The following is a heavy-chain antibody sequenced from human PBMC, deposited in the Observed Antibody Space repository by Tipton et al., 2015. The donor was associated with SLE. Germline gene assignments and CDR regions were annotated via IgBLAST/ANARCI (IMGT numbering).Heavy chain of an antibody. CDR3: ARSPGRSLDSSGWYFDY. CDR1: GFTFSSYW. Sequence: SLRLSCAASGFTFSSYWMNWVRQAPGKGLEWVAVISYDGSNKYYADSVKGRFTISRDNSKNTLYLQMNSLRAEDTAVYYCARSPGRSLDSSGWYFDYWGQGTLVTVSS. J-gene: IGHJ4*02. V-gene: IGHV3-30-3*01. CDR2: ISYDGSNK. D-gene: IGHD6-19*01.